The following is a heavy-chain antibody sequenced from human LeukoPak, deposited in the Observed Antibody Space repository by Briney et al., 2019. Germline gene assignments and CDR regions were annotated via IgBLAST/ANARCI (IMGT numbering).Heavy chain of an antibody. CDR2: IYATGSP. D-gene: IGHD3/OR15-3a*01. CDR3: ARHRTGYYHSFDP. J-gene: IGHJ5*02. Sequence: SQTLSLTCTVSGDSISSGNYYCSWIRQPAGKGLEWIGRIYATGSPNYNPSFKSRVTISVDTSRNQFSLRLTSVTAADTAVYYCARHRTGYYHSFDPWGQGTLVTVSS. V-gene: IGHV4-61*02. CDR1: GDSISSGNYY.